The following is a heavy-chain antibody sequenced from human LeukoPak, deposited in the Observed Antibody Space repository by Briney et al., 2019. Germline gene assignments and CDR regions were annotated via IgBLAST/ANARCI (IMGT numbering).Heavy chain of an antibody. J-gene: IGHJ4*02. CDR2: IDWDDDK. Sequence: SGPALVKPTQTLTLTCTFSGFSLTTTEMCVSWIRQPPGKALSWLARIDWDDDKYYSTSLKTRLAISKDTSRNQVVLTMTNVDPVDTATSYCARTFTRGGYYFDYWGPGTLVTVSS. CDR1: GFSLTTTEMC. CDR3: ARTFTRGGYYFDY. D-gene: IGHD3-16*01. V-gene: IGHV2-70*11.